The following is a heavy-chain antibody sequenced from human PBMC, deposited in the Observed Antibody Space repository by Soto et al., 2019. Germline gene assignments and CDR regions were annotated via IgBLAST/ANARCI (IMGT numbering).Heavy chain of an antibody. CDR3: ASSPSGSYYFDY. J-gene: IGHJ4*02. CDR1: GFTFSSYA. D-gene: IGHD1-26*01. V-gene: IGHV3-48*04. CDR2: ISSSGSTI. Sequence: GGSLRLSCAASGFTFSSYAMHWVRQAPGKGLEWVSYISSSGSTIYYADSVKGRFTISRDNAKNSLYLQMNSLRAEDTSVYYWASSPSGSYYFDYLGQGTLVTVSS.